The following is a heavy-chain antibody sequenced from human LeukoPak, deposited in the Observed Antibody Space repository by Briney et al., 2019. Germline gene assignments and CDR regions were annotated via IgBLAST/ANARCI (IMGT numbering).Heavy chain of an antibody. CDR3: AGGYSYGSTYYYMDV. Sequence: SETLSLTCTVSGYSISSGYYWGWIRQPPGKGLEWIGSIYHSGSTYYNPSLKSRVTISVDTSKNQFSLKLSSVTAADTAVYYCAGGYSYGSTYYYMDVWGKGTTVTISS. J-gene: IGHJ6*03. D-gene: IGHD5-18*01. CDR2: IYHSGST. V-gene: IGHV4-38-2*02. CDR1: GYSISSGYY.